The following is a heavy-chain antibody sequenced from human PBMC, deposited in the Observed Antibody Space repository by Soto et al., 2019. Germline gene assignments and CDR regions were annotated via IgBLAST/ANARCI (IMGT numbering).Heavy chain of an antibody. CDR1: GGTFSSSA. D-gene: IGHD4-17*01. CDR3: AASYGDYDDY. CDR2: IVVGSGNT. V-gene: IGHV1-58*02. J-gene: IGHJ4*02. Sequence: GASVKVSCKASGGTFSSSAMQWVRQARGQRLERIGWIVVGSGNTNYAQKFQERVTITRDMSTSTAYMELSSLRSEDTAVYYCAASYGDYDDYWGQGTLVTVSS.